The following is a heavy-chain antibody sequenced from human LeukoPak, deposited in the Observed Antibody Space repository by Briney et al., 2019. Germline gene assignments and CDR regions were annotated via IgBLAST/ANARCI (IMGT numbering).Heavy chain of an antibody. D-gene: IGHD5-18*01. V-gene: IGHV4-59*08. CDR3: ARHTKYRSYGDHDY. CDR2: ISYSGST. CDR1: GGSISSDY. J-gene: IGHJ4*02. Sequence: PSETLSLTCTVSGGSISSDYWGWIRQPPGKGLEWIGYISYSGSTNYNPSLENRVTISVDTSKNQFSLKLSSVTAADTAVYYCARHTKYRSYGDHDYWGQGTLVTVSS.